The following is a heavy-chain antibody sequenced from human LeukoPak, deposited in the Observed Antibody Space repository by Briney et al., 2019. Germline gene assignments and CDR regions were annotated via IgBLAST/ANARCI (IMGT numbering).Heavy chain of an antibody. J-gene: IGHJ4*02. CDR3: ARDATMMAN. V-gene: IGHV3-23*01. Sequence: TGGSLRLSCAASGFTFSSYGMSWVRRAPGKGLEWVSAISGSGGSRYYADCVKSRFTISRDNPKNTMYLQMNSLRAEDTAVYYCARDATMMANWGQGTLVTVSS. D-gene: IGHD3-22*01. CDR2: ISGSGGSR. CDR1: GFTFSSYG.